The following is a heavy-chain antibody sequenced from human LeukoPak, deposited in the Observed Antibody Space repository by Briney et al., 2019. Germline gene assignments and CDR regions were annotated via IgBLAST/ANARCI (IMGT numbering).Heavy chain of an antibody. J-gene: IGHJ4*02. CDR3: AREGNFNYGDYYFDY. CDR2: IYYSGST. D-gene: IGHD4-17*01. Sequence: PSETLSLTCTVSGGSSSSYYWSWLRQPPGKGVEWIGYIYYSGSTNYNPSLKSRVTISVDTSKNQFSLKLSSVTAADTAVYYCAREGNFNYGDYYFDYWGQGTLVTVSS. V-gene: IGHV4-59*01. CDR1: GGSSSSYY.